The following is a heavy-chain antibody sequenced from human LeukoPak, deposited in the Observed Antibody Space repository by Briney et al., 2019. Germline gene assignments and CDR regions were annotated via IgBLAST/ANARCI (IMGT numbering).Heavy chain of an antibody. Sequence: GGSLRLSCAASGFTFSSYAMHWVRQAPGKGLEWVAVISYDGSNKYYADSVKGRFTISRDNSKNTLYLQMNSLRAEDTAVYYCARPYDFWSGPFDYWGQGTLVTVSS. D-gene: IGHD3-3*01. V-gene: IGHV3-30*01. J-gene: IGHJ4*02. CDR3: ARPYDFWSGPFDY. CDR2: ISYDGSNK. CDR1: GFTFSSYA.